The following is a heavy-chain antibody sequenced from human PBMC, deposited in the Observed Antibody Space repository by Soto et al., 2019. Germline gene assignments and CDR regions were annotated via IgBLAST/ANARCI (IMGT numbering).Heavy chain of an antibody. Sequence: QVQLVQSGGEVKKPGASVKVSCKTSGYSFTTYGISWVRQAPGQGLEWMGWISAYNGNTNYAQKRQGRVTKTTDTSTSTAYMELRSLRSDDTAGYYFAREGPAPYYFYGMDVWGQGSTVTVSS. V-gene: IGHV1-18*01. CDR1: GYSFTTYG. CDR2: ISAYNGNT. CDR3: AREGPAPYYFYGMDV. J-gene: IGHJ6*02.